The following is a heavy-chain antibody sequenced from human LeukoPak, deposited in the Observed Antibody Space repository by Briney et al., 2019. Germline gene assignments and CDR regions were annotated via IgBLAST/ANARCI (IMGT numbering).Heavy chain of an antibody. Sequence: ASVKVSCKASGYTFTGYYMHLVRQAPGQGLGLMGWINPNSGGTNYAQKFQGRVTMTRDTSISTAYMELSRLRSDDTAVYYCARDGYCDGGSCSDYWGQGTLVTASS. CDR3: ARDGYCDGGSCSDY. CDR2: INPNSGGT. CDR1: GYTFTGYY. V-gene: IGHV1-2*02. D-gene: IGHD2-15*01. J-gene: IGHJ4*02.